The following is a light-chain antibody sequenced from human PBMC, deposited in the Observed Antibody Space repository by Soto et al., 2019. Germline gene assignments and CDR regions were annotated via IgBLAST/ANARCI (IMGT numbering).Light chain of an antibody. CDR2: GAS. CDR3: QQYNNWPGT. CDR1: QSVSSN. J-gene: IGKJ4*01. V-gene: IGKV3-15*01. Sequence: EIVMTQSPATLSVSPGERATLSCRASQSVSSNLAWYQQKPGQAPRLLIYGASTRATGLPARFSGSGSGTDFTLNISSLQSEDFAAYYCQQYNNWPGTFGGGTKVEIK.